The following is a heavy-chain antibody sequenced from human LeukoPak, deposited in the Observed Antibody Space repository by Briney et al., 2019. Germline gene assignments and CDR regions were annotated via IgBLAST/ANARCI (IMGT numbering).Heavy chain of an antibody. CDR3: ARGPHYYDKSVAFDI. CDR1: GFTFSSYW. V-gene: IGHV3-74*01. D-gene: IGHD3-22*01. Sequence: PGGSLRLSCAASGFTFSSYWMHWVRQAPGKGLVWVSRINSDGSSTSYADSVKGRFTISRDNAKNTLYLQMNSLRAEDTAVCYCARGPHYYDKSVAFDIWGQGTMVTVSS. J-gene: IGHJ3*02. CDR2: INSDGSST.